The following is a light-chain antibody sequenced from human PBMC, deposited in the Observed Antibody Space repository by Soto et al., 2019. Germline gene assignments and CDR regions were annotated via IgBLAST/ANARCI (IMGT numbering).Light chain of an antibody. Sequence: DIQMTQSPSTLSASVGDRVTITCRASQTISSWLAWYQQKPGKAPKLLIYKASSLESGVPSRFSGSGSGTAFTLTISSMQTFDFAPSYCQQYHSSYTFGQVTKLEIK. V-gene: IGKV1-5*03. CDR2: KAS. CDR3: QQYHSSYT. CDR1: QTISSW. J-gene: IGKJ2*01.